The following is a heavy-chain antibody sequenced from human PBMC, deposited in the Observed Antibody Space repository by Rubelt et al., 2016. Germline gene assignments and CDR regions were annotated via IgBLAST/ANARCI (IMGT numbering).Heavy chain of an antibody. CDR1: GFTFTNAW. V-gene: IGHV3-15*07. D-gene: IGHD2-2*01. CDR2: IKSKTDGGTT. J-gene: IGHJ4*02. CDR3: TTDPTYCSSTACYGYSVDY. Sequence: GGSLRLSCAASGFTFTNAWLNWVRQAPGTGLEWVGRIKSKTDGGTTDYAAPVKGRFTISRDDSKNILYLQINSLKTADTAMYYCTTDPTYCSSTACYGYSVDYWGQGTLVTVSS.